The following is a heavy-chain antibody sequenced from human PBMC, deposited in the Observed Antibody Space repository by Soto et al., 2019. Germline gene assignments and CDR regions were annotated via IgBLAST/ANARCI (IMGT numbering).Heavy chain of an antibody. CDR2: ISGSGGST. J-gene: IGHJ4*02. Sequence: GGSLRLSCAASGFTFSSYTMNWVRQAPGKGLEWVSAISGSGGSTYYADSVKGRFTISRDNSKNTLYLQMNSLRAEDTAVYYCAKVILTGTRYFDYWGQGTLVTVSS. D-gene: IGHD1-20*01. CDR3: AKVILTGTRYFDY. V-gene: IGHV3-23*01. CDR1: GFTFSSYT.